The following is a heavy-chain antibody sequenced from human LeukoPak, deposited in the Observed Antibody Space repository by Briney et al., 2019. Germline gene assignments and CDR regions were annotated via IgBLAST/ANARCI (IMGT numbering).Heavy chain of an antibody. Sequence: SETLSLTCPVSGASIRSYYWNWLRQPPGKGLEWIGYINYSGSANSNPSLKSRATISMDTSKYHFSLKLSSVTAADTAVYFCARDTRSYDSSGYYFFGFWGQGTLVTVSS. CDR1: GASIRSYY. D-gene: IGHD3-22*01. CDR3: ARDTRSYDSSGYYFFGF. V-gene: IGHV4-59*01. CDR2: INYSGSA. J-gene: IGHJ4*02.